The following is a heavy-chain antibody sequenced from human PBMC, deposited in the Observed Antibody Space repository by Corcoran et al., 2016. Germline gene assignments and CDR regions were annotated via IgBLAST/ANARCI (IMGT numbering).Heavy chain of an antibody. J-gene: IGHJ6*02. CDR2: ISYIGTT. Sequence: QVQLQESGPGLVKPSETLSLTCTVSGGSISSYYWSWIRQPPGKGLEWIGYISYIGTTNYNPSLTSRITISVDTSKNQFSLKVSSLTAADTAVYYCASGYCSGGSCYHGMDVGGQGTTVTVSS. V-gene: IGHV4-59*01. D-gene: IGHD2-15*01. CDR1: GGSISSYY. CDR3: ASGYCSGGSCYHGMDV.